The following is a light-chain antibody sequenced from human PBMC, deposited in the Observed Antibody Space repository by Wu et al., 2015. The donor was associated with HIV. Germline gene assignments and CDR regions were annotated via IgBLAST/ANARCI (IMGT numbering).Light chain of an antibody. Sequence: EIVLTQSPATLSLSPGERATLSCRASQSVRNYLAWFQQKPGQAPRLLIYDASNRATGIPARFSGSRSGTDFTLTISSLEPEDFALYYCQQRSNWPWTFGQGTKVEFK. CDR1: QSVRNY. J-gene: IGKJ1*01. V-gene: IGKV3-11*01. CDR2: DAS. CDR3: QQRSNWPWT.